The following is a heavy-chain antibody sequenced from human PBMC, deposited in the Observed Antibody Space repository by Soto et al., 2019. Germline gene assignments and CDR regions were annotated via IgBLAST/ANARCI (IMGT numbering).Heavy chain of an antibody. J-gene: IGHJ5*02. CDR3: ARVTPHPLEIAYSGWFDP. Sequence: QVQLVQSGAEVKKPGASVKVSCKASGYTFTSYGISWVRQAPGQGLEWMGWISAYNGNTNYAQKLQGRVTMTTDTATSTAYMELRSLRSDDTAVYYCARVTPHPLEIAYSGWFDPWGQGTLVTVSS. CDR2: ISAYNGNT. V-gene: IGHV1-18*01. CDR1: GYTFTSYG. D-gene: IGHD2-21*01.